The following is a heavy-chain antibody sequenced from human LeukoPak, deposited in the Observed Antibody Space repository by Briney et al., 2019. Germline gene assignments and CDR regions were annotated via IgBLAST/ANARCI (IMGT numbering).Heavy chain of an antibody. CDR3: AKGSVVGATSYYYMYV. CDR1: GFTFSSYG. CDR2: ISYDGSKK. J-gene: IGHJ6*03. Sequence: GGSLTLSCAASGFTFSSYGMHWVRQAPGKGLEWVTVISYDGSKKYYADSVTGRFTISRDNSKNPLYLQMNSLIAEDTAVYYCAKGSVVGATSYYYMYVWGKGTTVTISS. D-gene: IGHD1-26*01. V-gene: IGHV3-30*18.